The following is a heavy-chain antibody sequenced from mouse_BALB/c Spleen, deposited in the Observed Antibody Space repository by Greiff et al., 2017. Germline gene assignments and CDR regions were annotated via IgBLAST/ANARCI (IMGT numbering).Heavy chain of an antibody. J-gene: IGHJ2*01. CDR2: IYPYNGGT. CDR3: AITTATSYFDY. V-gene: IGHV1S29*02. Sequence: VHVKQSGPELVKPGASVKISCKASGYTFTDYNMHWVKQSHGKSLEWIGYIYPYNGGTGYNQKFKSKATLTVDNSSSTAYMELRSLTSEDSAVYYCAITTATSYFDYWGQGTTLTVSS. CDR1: GYTFTDYN. D-gene: IGHD1-2*01.